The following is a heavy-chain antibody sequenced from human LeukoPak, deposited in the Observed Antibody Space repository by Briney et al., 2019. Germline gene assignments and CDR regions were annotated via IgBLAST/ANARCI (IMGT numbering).Heavy chain of an antibody. J-gene: IGHJ4*02. CDR1: GFTFSSYA. D-gene: IGHD5-24*01. CDR2: ISCNGDNT. CDR3: ARLRDGYNLADY. Sequence: GGSLRLSCAASGFTFSSYAMHWVRQAPGKGLEYVSAISCNGDNTYYANSVKGRFTISRDNSKSTLYLQMGSLRAEDMAVYYCARLRDGYNLADYWGQGTLVTVSS. V-gene: IGHV3-64*01.